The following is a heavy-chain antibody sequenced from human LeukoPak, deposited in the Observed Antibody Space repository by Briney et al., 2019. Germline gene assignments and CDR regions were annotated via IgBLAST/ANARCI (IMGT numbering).Heavy chain of an antibody. D-gene: IGHD3-10*01. V-gene: IGHV3-48*01. CDR2: ISTTSSTI. Sequence: GGSLRLSCAASRFTFSSYSMNWVRQAPGKGLKWVSYISTTSSTIYYADSVKGRFTISRDNAKNSLYLQMNSLRAEDTAVYYCAREGYYYGSGSPYCFDRWGQGTLVTVSS. J-gene: IGHJ4*02. CDR1: RFTFSSYS. CDR3: AREGYYYGSGSPYCFDR.